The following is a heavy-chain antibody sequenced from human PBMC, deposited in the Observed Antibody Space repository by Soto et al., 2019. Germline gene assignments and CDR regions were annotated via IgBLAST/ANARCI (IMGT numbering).Heavy chain of an antibody. V-gene: IGHV3-23*01. CDR2: IGGSVASR. CDR3: AKERPIASRNFDD. Sequence: GGSLRLSCAASGFTFSDHGMSWARQAPGKGPEWVSAIGGSVASRYHAGSGKGRFTIPRDNSQNMLYLQMDSLSAEDTAVYYCAKERPIASRNFDDWGQGALVTVSS. CDR1: GFTFSDHG. D-gene: IGHD6-6*01. J-gene: IGHJ4*02.